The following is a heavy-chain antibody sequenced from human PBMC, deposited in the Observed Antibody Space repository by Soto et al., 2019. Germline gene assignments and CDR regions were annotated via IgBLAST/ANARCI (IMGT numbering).Heavy chain of an antibody. CDR1: GGTFSSYA. V-gene: IGHV1-69*13. CDR2: IIPIFGTA. J-gene: IGHJ6*02. D-gene: IGHD3-22*01. CDR3: ARPDGLVVVTNYGMDV. Sequence: ASVKVSCKASGGTFSSYAISWVRQAPGQGLEWMGGIIPIFGTANYAQKFQGRVTITADESTSTAYMELSSLRSEDTAVYYCARPDGLVVVTNYGMDVWGQGTTVTVYS.